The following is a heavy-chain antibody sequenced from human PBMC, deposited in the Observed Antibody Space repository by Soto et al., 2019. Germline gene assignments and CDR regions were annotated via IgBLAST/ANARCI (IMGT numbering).Heavy chain of an antibody. CDR1: GLTFSGYA. D-gene: IGHD6-19*01. CDR3: AKLLKWLPDFDY. J-gene: IGHJ4*02. Sequence: EVQLLESGGGLLQPGGSLRLSCAASGLTFSGYAMSGVRQAQGKGLEWVSAISGSGGSTYYADSVKGRFTISRDNSKNTLYLQMNSLRAEDTAVYYCAKLLKWLPDFDYWGQGTLVTVSS. V-gene: IGHV3-23*01. CDR2: ISGSGGST.